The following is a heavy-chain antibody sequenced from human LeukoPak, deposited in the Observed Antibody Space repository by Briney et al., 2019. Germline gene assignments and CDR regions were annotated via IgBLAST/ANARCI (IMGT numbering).Heavy chain of an antibody. V-gene: IGHV3-30*04. D-gene: IGHD6-19*01. CDR2: ISYDGINQ. CDR1: GVTLSSYA. CDR3: ARSLTVAGSIDY. Sequence: GGSLRLSSAASGVTLSSYAMHWVRQAPGTGLEWVAVISYDGINQYFSDSVKGRFTISRDNSKHTLYLQMNSLRSEDTAIYYCARSLTVAGSIDYWGQGTLVIVSS. J-gene: IGHJ4*02.